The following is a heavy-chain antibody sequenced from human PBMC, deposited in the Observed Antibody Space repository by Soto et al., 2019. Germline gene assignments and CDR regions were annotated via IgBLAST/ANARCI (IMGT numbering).Heavy chain of an antibody. CDR1: GGSMNSYY. CDR2: IYYTGST. V-gene: IGHV4-59*13. J-gene: IGHJ4*02. Sequence: PSETLSLTCTVSGGSMNSYYWSWIRQPPGKGLEWIGYIYYTGSTNYNDSLKRRLTISVDSSKNQFSLKLTSVTAADTAVYYCVRGDSFGYPFDYWGQGTLVTVSS. D-gene: IGHD5-18*01. CDR3: VRGDSFGYPFDY.